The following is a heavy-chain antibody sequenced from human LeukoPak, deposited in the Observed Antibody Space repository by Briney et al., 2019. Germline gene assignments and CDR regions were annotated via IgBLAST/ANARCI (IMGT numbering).Heavy chain of an antibody. D-gene: IGHD3-22*01. CDR2: ISSSSSTI. CDR1: GFTFSSYS. CDR3: ARDIAPYYYDSSGTFDY. Sequence: QPGGSLRLSCAASGFTFSSYSMNWVRQAPGKGLEWVSYISSSSSTIYYADSVKGRFTISRDNAKNSLYLQMNSLRDEDTAVYYCARDIAPYYYDSSGTFDYWSQGTLVTVSS. V-gene: IGHV3-48*02. J-gene: IGHJ4*02.